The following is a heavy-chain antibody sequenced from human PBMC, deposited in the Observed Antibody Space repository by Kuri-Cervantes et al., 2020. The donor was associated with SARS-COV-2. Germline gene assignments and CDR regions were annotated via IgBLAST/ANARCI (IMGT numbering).Heavy chain of an antibody. CDR1: GYTFTGYY. J-gene: IGHJ3*02. V-gene: IGHV1-2*04. CDR2: INPNSGDT. D-gene: IGHD3-16*01. CDR3: ARALGAVRLDAFYI. Sequence: ASVKVSCKASGYTFTGYYIHWVRQAPGQGLEWMGWINPNSGDTNSAQKFQGWVTMTRDTYISTAYMELSRLRSDDTAVYYCARALGAVRLDAFYIRGQGTMVNVSS.